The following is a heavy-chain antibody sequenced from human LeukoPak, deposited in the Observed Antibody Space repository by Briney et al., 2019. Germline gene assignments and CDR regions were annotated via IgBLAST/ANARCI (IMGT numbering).Heavy chain of an antibody. V-gene: IGHV3-30-3*01. CDR1: GFTFSSYA. CDR2: ISYDGSNK. J-gene: IGHJ4*02. CDR3: ARDRRYYGSGSYSYYFDY. Sequence: GRSLRLSCAASGFTFSSYAMHWVRQAPGKGLEWVAVISYDGSNKYYADSVKGRFTISRDNSKNTLYLQMNSLRAEDTAVYYCARDRRYYGSGSYSYYFDYWGQGTLVTVSS. D-gene: IGHD3-10*01.